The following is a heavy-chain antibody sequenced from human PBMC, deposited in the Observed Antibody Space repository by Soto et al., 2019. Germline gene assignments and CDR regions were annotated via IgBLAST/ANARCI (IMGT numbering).Heavy chain of an antibody. CDR2: ISYDGSNK. CDR3: AKDRRKVVVAAPFDY. J-gene: IGHJ4*02. V-gene: IGHV3-30*18. D-gene: IGHD2-15*01. CDR1: GFTFSSYG. Sequence: SGGGVVQPGRSLRLSCAASGFTFSSYGMHWVRQAPGKGLEWVAVISYDGSNKYYADSVKGRFTISRDNSKNTLYLQMNSLRAEDTAVYYCAKDRRKVVVAAPFDYWGQGTLVTVSS.